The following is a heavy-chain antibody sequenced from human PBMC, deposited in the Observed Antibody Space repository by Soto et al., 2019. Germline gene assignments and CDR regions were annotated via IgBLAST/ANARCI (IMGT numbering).Heavy chain of an antibody. J-gene: IGHJ5*02. V-gene: IGHV3-53*01. CDR3: ARSMMVRGVLFNL. Sequence: QLVESGGGLIQPGGSLRLSCAVSGFSVSGKYMSWVRQAPGNGLDWVSVIYSGGSAYYADSVKGRFSISRDESRNTFYLQMNSLRAEDTAVYYCARSMMVRGVLFNLWGQGTLGSVSS. CDR1: GFSVSGKY. CDR2: IYSGGSA. D-gene: IGHD3-10*01.